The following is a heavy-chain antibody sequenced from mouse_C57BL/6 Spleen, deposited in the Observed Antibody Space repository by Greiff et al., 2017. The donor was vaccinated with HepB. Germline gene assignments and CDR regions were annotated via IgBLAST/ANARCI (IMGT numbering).Heavy chain of an antibody. J-gene: IGHJ2*01. D-gene: IGHD1-1*01. CDR2: ISGGGGNT. Sequence: EVKLMESGGGLVKPGGSLKLSCAASGFTFSSYTMSWVRQTPEKRLEWVATISGGGGNTYYPDSVKGRFTISRDNAKNTLYLQMSSLRSEDTALYYCARRRDYYGSSYGGYFDYWGQGTTLTVSS. CDR3: ARRRDYYGSSYGGYFDY. V-gene: IGHV5-9*01. CDR1: GFTFSSYT.